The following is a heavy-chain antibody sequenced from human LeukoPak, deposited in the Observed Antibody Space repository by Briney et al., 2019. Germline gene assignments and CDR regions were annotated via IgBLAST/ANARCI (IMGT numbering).Heavy chain of an antibody. J-gene: IGHJ3*02. V-gene: IGHV3-30*02. D-gene: IGHD3-22*01. CDR2: IRYDGSNK. CDR3: AKVLVTMIVVVSIGAFDI. Sequence: GGSLRLSCAASGFTFSSYGMHWVRQAPGKGLEWVAFIRYDGSNKYYADSVKGRFTISRDNSKNTLYLQMNSLRAEDTAVYYCAKVLVTMIVVVSIGAFDIWGQGTMVTVSS. CDR1: GFTFSSYG.